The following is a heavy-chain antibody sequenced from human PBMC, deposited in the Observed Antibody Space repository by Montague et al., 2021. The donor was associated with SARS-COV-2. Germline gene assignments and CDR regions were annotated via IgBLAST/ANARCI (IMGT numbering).Heavy chain of an antibody. CDR1: GFPFSSYA. D-gene: IGHD6-13*01. J-gene: IGHJ4*02. CDR3: VRGRGLAAAGTDDY. V-gene: IGHV3-30*04. CDR2: VSYDGSNK. Sequence: YRRLSCAASGFPFSSYAMHWVRQAPGKGLEWVAIVSYDGSNKYYADSVKGRFTISRDNSKNTLYLQMNSLRAEDTAVYYCVRGRGLAAAGTDDYWGQGTLVTVSS.